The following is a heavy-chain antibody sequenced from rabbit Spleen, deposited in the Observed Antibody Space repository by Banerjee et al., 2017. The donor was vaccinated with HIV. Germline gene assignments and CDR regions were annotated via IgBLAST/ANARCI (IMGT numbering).Heavy chain of an antibody. J-gene: IGHJ4*01. CDR2: IYAGSSGIT. D-gene: IGHD1-1*01. CDR1: GFSLTANYW. CDR3: ARRTGSSGGSFDL. Sequence: QSLEESGGDLVKPGASLTLTCTASGFSLTANYWICWVRQAPGKGLEWIACIYAGSSGITYYASWAKGRFTISKTSSTTVTLQMTSLTGADSATYFCARRTGSSGGSFDLWGQGTLVTVS. V-gene: IGHV1S40*01.